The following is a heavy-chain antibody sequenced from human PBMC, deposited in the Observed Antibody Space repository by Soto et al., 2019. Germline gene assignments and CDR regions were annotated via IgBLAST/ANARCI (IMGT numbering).Heavy chain of an antibody. CDR3: ARMRVRAAPFDY. Sequence: QVQLVQSGAEVKKPGSSVKVSCKASGGTFSSYTISWVRQAPGQGLEWMGRIIPILGIANYAQKFQGRVTITADKSTRTANMELSSLRSADTAVYYCARMRVRAAPFDYWVQGTLVTVSS. CDR1: GGTFSSYT. CDR2: IIPILGIA. V-gene: IGHV1-69*02. D-gene: IGHD3-10*01. J-gene: IGHJ4*02.